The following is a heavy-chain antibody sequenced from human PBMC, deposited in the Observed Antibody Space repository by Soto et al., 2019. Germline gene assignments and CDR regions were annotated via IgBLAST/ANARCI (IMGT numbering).Heavy chain of an antibody. V-gene: IGHV1-18*04. D-gene: IGHD3-22*01. CDR2: ISAYNGNT. CDR3: ARDRGYYDSSGFPRGMDV. J-gene: IGHJ6*02. CDR1: GYTFTSYG. Sequence: GASVKVSCKASGYTFTSYGISWVRQAPGQGLEWMGWISAYNGNTNYAQKLQGRVTMTTDTSTGTAYMELRSLRSDDTAVYYCARDRGYYDSSGFPRGMDVWGQGTTVTVSS.